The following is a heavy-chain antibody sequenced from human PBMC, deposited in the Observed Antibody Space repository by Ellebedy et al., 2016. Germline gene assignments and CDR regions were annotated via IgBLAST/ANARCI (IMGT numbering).Heavy chain of an antibody. Sequence: GESLKISCVASGFTFGNFFMSWVRRAPGKGLEWVATISAGGETTYFADSMRGRFTVSRDNSRSTLYLHMNSLRVDDTAVYYCRPGHYANLWGHGTLVTVSS. CDR1: GFTFGNFF. J-gene: IGHJ5*02. V-gene: IGHV3-23*01. CDR2: ISAGGETT. CDR3: RPGHYANL. D-gene: IGHD4-17*01.